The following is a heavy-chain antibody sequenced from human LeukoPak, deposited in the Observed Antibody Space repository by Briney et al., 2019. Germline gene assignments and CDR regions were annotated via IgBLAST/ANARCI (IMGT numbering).Heavy chain of an antibody. CDR1: GFTFSNYA. CDR2: ISDSGGST. CDR3: AKRLVTEVRGNSFDP. D-gene: IGHD2-21*02. V-gene: IGHV3-23*01. Sequence: GGSLRLSCAASGFTFSNYAMSWVRQAPGKGLEWVSVISDSGGSTYYADSVKGRFTISRDNSKHTLYLQMNSLRAEDTAVYYCAKRLVTEVRGNSFDPWGQGTLVTVSS. J-gene: IGHJ5*02.